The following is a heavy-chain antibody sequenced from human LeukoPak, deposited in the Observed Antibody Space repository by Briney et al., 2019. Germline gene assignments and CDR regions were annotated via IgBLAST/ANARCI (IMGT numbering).Heavy chain of an antibody. CDR1: GGSISSYC. D-gene: IGHD3-10*01. CDR2: IYYSGST. J-gene: IGHJ5*02. V-gene: IGHV4-59*01. CDR3: ARGFDWFDP. Sequence: KPSETLSLTCTVSGGSISSYCWSWIRQPPGKGLEWIGYIYYSGSTNYNPSLKSRVTISVDTSKNQFSLKLSSVTAADTAVYYCARGFDWFDPWGQGTLVTVSS.